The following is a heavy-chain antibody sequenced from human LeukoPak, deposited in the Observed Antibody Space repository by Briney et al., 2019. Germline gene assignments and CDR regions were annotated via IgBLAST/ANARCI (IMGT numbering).Heavy chain of an antibody. Sequence: GGSLRLSCAASAITFNTYAISWVRQAPGKGLEWISAMTVGGVSTYYADSVKGRFTFSRDSSKNTLFLQMNSLRAEDTAVYYCAREQWRPYLDWCGQGTLVTVSS. CDR1: AITFNTYA. V-gene: IGHV3-23*01. CDR3: AREQWRPYLDW. D-gene: IGHD2-8*01. J-gene: IGHJ4*02. CDR2: MTVGGVST.